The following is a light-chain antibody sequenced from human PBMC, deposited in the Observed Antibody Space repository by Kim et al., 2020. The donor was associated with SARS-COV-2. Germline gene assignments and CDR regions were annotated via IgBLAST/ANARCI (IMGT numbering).Light chain of an antibody. CDR3: QQYNNWPYT. CDR1: QSVSSN. V-gene: IGKV3-15*01. CDR2: GAS. Sequence: EIVMTQSPATLSVSPGERVTLSCRASQSVSSNLAWYQQKPGQAPRLLIYGASTRATGIPARFSGSGSGTEFTLTISSLQSEDFAVYYCQQYNNWPYTFGQGKRLEIK. J-gene: IGKJ5*01.